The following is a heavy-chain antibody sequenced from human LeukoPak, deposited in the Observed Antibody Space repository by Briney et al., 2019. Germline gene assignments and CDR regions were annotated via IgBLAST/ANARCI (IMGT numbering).Heavy chain of an antibody. CDR2: ISGGGDST. CDR3: AKDRLELDY. Sequence: PGGSLRLSCAASGFTFSTNALSWVRQAPGKGLEWVSAISGGGDSTYYADSVKGRFAISRGNSKNTLYLQMSSLRAEDTAVYYCAKDRLELDYWGQGTLVTVSS. V-gene: IGHV3-23*01. J-gene: IGHJ4*02. CDR1: GFTFSTNA. D-gene: IGHD1-7*01.